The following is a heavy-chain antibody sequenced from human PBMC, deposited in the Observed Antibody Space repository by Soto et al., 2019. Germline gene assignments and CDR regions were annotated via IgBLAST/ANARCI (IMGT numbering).Heavy chain of an antibody. J-gene: IGHJ4*01. CDR1: GFIFSDAW. V-gene: IGHV3-15*07. Sequence: GGSLRLSCAASGFIFSDAWINWVRQAPGKGLEWVGRIKSKTDGGTTDFAAPVKGRFAISRDDSRDVVYMEMYSLKTDDTAVYFCTTDSLFTGELVRMDNWGHGTLVTVSS. D-gene: IGHD7-27*01. CDR2: IKSKTDGGTT. CDR3: TTDSLFTGELVRMDN.